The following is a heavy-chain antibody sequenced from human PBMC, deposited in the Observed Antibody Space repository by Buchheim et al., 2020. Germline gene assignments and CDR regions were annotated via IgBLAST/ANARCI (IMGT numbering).Heavy chain of an antibody. V-gene: IGHV4-4*02. Sequence: QVQLQESGPGLVKPSGTLSLTCAVSGGPISSSNWWSWVRQPPGKGLEWIGEIYHSGSTNYNPSLKSRVTISVDKSKNQFSLKLSSVTAADTAVYYCARTHYDFWSGYYNQPYYYGMDVWGQGTT. D-gene: IGHD3-3*01. J-gene: IGHJ6*02. CDR2: IYHSGST. CDR3: ARTHYDFWSGYYNQPYYYGMDV. CDR1: GGPISSSNW.